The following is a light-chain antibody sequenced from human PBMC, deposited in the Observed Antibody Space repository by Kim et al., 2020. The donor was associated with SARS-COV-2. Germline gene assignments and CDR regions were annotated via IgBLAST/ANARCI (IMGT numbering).Light chain of an antibody. J-gene: IGLJ3*02. V-gene: IGLV1-44*01. CDR1: SSNLGSNT. CDR3: ATWDDSLNGPV. CDR2: GNN. Sequence: GQRVTISCSGSSSNLGSNTVNWFQQLPGTAPKLLIYGNNQRPSGVPDRFSGSKSGTSASLAISGLQSEDDADYHCATWDDSLNGPVFGGGTQLTVL.